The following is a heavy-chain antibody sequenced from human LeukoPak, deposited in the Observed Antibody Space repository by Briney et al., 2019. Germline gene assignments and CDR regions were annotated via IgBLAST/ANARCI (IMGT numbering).Heavy chain of an antibody. Sequence: SETLSLTCTVSGGSISSYYWSWIRQPPGKGLEWIGYIYYSGSTYYNPSLKSRVTISVDTSKNQFSLKLSSVTAADTAVYYCAVKGEWFGETFDYWGQGTLVTVSS. CDR1: GGSISSYY. D-gene: IGHD3-10*01. CDR2: IYYSGST. J-gene: IGHJ4*02. CDR3: AVKGEWFGETFDY. V-gene: IGHV4-59*04.